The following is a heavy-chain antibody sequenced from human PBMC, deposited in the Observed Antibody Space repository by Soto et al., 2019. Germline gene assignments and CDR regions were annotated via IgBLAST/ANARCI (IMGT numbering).Heavy chain of an antibody. V-gene: IGHV2-70*04. J-gene: IGHJ4*02. CDR1: GFSLSTSGMR. CDR2: IDWDEDR. Sequence: SGPTLVNPTETLTLTCTFSGFSLSTSGMRVRWIRQAPGKALEWLARIDWDEDRFYSTSLRTRLTISKDTSKNQVVLTMTKMDPVDTATYYCARMRSDYDSSGLDYWGQGILVTVSS. CDR3: ARMRSDYDSSGLDY. D-gene: IGHD3-22*01.